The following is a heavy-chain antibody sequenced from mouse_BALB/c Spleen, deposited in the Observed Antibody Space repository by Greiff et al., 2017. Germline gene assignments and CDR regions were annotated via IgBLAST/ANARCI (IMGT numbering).Heavy chain of an antibody. CDR2: ISYSGST. D-gene: IGHD2-3*01. CDR1: GDSITSGY. Sequence: VQLKESGPSLVKPSQTLSLTCSVTGDSITSGYWNWIRKFPGNKLEYMGYISYSGSTYYNPSLKSRISITRDTSKNQYYLQLNSVTTEDTATYYCARPPDGYYLAWFAYWGQGTLVTVSA. V-gene: IGHV3-8*02. J-gene: IGHJ3*01. CDR3: ARPPDGYYLAWFAY.